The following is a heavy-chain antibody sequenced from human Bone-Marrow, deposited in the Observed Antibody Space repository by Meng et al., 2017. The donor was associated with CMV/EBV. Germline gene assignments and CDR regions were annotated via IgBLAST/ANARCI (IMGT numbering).Heavy chain of an antibody. D-gene: IGHD1-26*01. CDR2: ISAYNGNT. Sequence: ASVKVSCKASGYTFTSYGISWVRQAPGQGLEWMGWISAYNGNTNNAQKLQGRVTMTTDTSTSTAYMELRSLRSDDTAVYYCARDSRVGATRYYYYGMDVWGQGTTVTVSS. CDR3: ARDSRVGATRYYYYGMDV. CDR1: GYTFTSYG. J-gene: IGHJ6*02. V-gene: IGHV1-18*01.